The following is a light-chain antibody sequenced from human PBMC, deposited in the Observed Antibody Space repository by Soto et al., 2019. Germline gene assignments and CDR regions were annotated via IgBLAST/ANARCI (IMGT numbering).Light chain of an antibody. V-gene: IGKV1-5*03. CDR2: KAS. CDR3: QQYHSYPLFT. J-gene: IGKJ3*01. CDR1: QSISSW. Sequence: DIQMTQSPSTLSASVADRVTITCRASQSISSWLAWYQQKPGKAPKLLIYKASSLESGVPSRFSGSGSGTEFTLTISSLQPDDFATYYCQQYHSYPLFTFGPGTKVDIK.